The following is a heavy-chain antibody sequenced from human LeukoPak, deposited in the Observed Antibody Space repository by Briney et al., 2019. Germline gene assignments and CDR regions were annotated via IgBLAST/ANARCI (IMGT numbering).Heavy chain of an antibody. CDR1: GFTFGDYA. V-gene: IGHV3-49*03. Sequence: HPGGSLRLSCTASGFTFGDYAMSWFRQASGKGLEWVGFIRSKAYGGTTEYAASVKGRFTISRDDSKSNAYLQMNSLKTEDTGVYYCTRGKGDQGWYWGQGTLVTVSS. CDR2: IRSKAYGGTT. J-gene: IGHJ4*02. CDR3: TRGKGDQGWY. D-gene: IGHD2-15*01.